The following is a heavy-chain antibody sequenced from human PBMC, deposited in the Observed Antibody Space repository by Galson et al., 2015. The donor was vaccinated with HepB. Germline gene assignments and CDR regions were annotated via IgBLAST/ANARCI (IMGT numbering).Heavy chain of an antibody. Sequence: SLRLSCAASGFTLTTYAMSWVRQAPGKGLEWVGRIKSEEDGGTAHYAEPVKGRFVISRDDSRDTLYLQMNRLQVEDTALYYCTTLVTYWGQGVRVTVSS. D-gene: IGHD6-6*01. CDR2: IKSEEDGGTA. J-gene: IGHJ4*02. CDR1: GFTLTTYA. V-gene: IGHV3-15*01. CDR3: TTLVTY.